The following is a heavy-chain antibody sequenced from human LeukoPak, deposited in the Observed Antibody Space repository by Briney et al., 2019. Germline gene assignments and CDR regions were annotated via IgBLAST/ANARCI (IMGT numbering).Heavy chain of an antibody. D-gene: IGHD3-10*02. Sequence: PGGSLRLSCAASGFTFSSYSMDWVRQAPGKGLEWVSSISSSSSYIYYADSVKGRFTISRDNAKNSLYLQMNSLRAEDTAVYYCAELGITMIGGVWGKGTTVTISS. CDR1: GFTFSSYS. CDR3: AELGITMIGGV. CDR2: ISSSSSYI. J-gene: IGHJ6*04. V-gene: IGHV3-21*01.